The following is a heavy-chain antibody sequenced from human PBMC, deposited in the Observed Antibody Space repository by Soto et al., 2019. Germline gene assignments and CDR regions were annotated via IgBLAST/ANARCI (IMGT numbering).Heavy chain of an antibody. Sequence: GESLKISCKGSGYSFTSYWIGWVRQMPGKGLEWMGIIYPGDSDTRYSPSFQGQVTISADKSISTAYLQWSSLKASDTAMYYCARRPYKPSRGADDAFDIWGQGTMVTVSS. V-gene: IGHV5-51*01. J-gene: IGHJ3*02. CDR1: GYSFTSYW. D-gene: IGHD1-1*01. CDR3: ARRPYKPSRGADDAFDI. CDR2: IYPGDSDT.